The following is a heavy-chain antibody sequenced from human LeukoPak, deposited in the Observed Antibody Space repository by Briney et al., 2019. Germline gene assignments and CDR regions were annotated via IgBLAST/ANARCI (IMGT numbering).Heavy chain of an antibody. CDR1: GLPFSTFA. J-gene: IGHJ4*02. V-gene: IGHV3-30-3*01. CDR3: DPHDSASQF. Sequence: GGPLRFSFQASGLPFSTFAMHWFPKPPAKGLEWVAFISSDGNNKYYADSVKGRFTLSRDNSKNTVYLQMNSLRVEETAVYYCDPHDSASQFWGQGTLVTVSS. D-gene: IGHD6-6*01. CDR2: ISSDGNNK.